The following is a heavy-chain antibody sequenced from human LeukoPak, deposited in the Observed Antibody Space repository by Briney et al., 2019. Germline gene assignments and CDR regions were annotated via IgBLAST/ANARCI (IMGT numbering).Heavy chain of an antibody. J-gene: IGHJ5*02. Sequence: ASVKVSCKASGYTFTSYYMHWVRQAPGQGLEWMGIINPSGGSTSYAQKFQGRVTMTRDTSTSTVYMELSSLRSEDTAVYYCARDPIVVVVAATGLDVNGNWFDPWGQGTLVTVSS. CDR3: ARDPIVVVVAATGLDVNGNWFDP. V-gene: IGHV1-46*01. CDR1: GYTFTSYY. CDR2: INPSGGST. D-gene: IGHD2-15*01.